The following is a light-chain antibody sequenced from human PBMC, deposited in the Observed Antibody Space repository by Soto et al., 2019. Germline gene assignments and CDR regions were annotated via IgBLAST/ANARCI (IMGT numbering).Light chain of an antibody. CDR1: QCIRND. J-gene: IGKJ4*01. CDR3: LPDNNYPLN. CDR2: DAS. V-gene: IGKV1-6*01. Sequence: AIQITQSPSSLSASVGDRVNISCRASQCIRNDLGWYQQKPGKAPKLLIYDASSLQSGFPSMFSGSGSGAEFTLTISRLHPENFATYYCLPDNNYPLNFGGGTQVDIK.